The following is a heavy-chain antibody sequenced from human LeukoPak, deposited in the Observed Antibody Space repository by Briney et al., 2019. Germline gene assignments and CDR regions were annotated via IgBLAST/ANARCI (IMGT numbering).Heavy chain of an antibody. CDR2: ICGSGGST. V-gene: IGHV3-23*01. CDR1: EFTFSNYA. D-gene: IGHD6-13*01. Sequence: PGGSLRLSCAASEFTFSNYAMGWVRQAPGKGLEWVSSICGSGGSTYYADSVKGRFTISRDNSKNTLYLQMNSLRAEDTAVYYCAKGGGGSSSWYFDYWGQGTLVTVSS. CDR3: AKGGGGSSSWYFDY. J-gene: IGHJ4*02.